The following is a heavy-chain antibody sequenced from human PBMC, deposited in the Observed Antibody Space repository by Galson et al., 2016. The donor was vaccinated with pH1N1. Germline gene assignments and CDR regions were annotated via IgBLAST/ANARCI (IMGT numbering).Heavy chain of an antibody. CDR2: IYPGGGT. CDR3: AVDTVPNGADH. D-gene: IGHD4-17*01. J-gene: IGHJ5*02. Sequence: SLRLSCAATGFLVTDRFMSWVRQAPGKRLEWVSIIYPGGGTYYADFAEGRFTISRDTSKNMFFLHMNDLRADDTALYYCAVDTVPNGADHWGQGTLVTVSS. CDR1: GFLVTDRF. V-gene: IGHV3-53*01.